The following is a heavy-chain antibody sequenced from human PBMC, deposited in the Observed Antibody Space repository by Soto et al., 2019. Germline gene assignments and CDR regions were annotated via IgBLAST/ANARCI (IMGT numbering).Heavy chain of an antibody. V-gene: IGHV4-30-4*01. Sequence: SSETLSLTCTVSGGSISSGDYYWSWIRQPPGKGLEWIGYIYYSGSTYYNPSLKSRVTISVDTSKNQFSLKLSSVTAADTAVYYCRLNYYDSSGYVDYWGQGTLVTVSS. J-gene: IGHJ4*02. CDR1: GGSISSGDYY. CDR2: IYYSGST. D-gene: IGHD3-22*01. CDR3: RLNYYDSSGYVDY.